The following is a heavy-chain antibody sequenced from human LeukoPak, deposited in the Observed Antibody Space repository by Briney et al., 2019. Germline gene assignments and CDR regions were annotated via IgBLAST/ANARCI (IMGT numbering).Heavy chain of an antibody. V-gene: IGHV1-18*04. D-gene: IGHD4-23*01. CDR3: ARESDYGGNYYYLDS. Sequence: ASVKVSCNASGYTFRSYALTWVRQAPGQGLEWMGWVSPYTGHTEYAQTFQGGVTMTADTSTTTSYLELRSLRSDDTAMYFCARESDYGGNYYYLDSWGQGTLVTVSS. CDR2: VSPYTGHT. CDR1: GYTFRSYA. J-gene: IGHJ4*02.